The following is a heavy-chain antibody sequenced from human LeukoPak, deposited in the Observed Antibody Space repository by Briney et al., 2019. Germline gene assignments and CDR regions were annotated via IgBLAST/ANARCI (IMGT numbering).Heavy chain of an antibody. D-gene: IGHD3-22*01. CDR1: GYTFTSYG. J-gene: IGHJ3*02. CDR3: ARDQSSYYYDSSGLGDI. V-gene: IGHV1-18*01. CDR2: ISAYNGNT. Sequence: ASVKVSCKASGYTFTSYGISWVRQAPGQGFEWMGWISAYNGNTNYAQKLQGRVTMTTDTSTSTAYMELRSLRSDDTAVYYCARDQSSYYYDSSGLGDIWGQGTMVTVSS.